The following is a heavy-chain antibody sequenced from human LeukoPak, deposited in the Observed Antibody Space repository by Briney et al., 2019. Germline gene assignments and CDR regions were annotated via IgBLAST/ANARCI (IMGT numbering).Heavy chain of an antibody. J-gene: IGHJ4*02. CDR1: GFTFSSYE. CDR2: ISGSGRTM. CDR3: AKDIGSGWSFDY. V-gene: IGHV3-48*03. D-gene: IGHD6-19*01. Sequence: PGGSLRLSCAASGFTFSSYEMNWVRQAPGKGLEWVSYISGSGRTMSYADSVKGRFTISRDNSKNSLYLQINSLRTEDTALYYCAKDIGSGWSFDYWGQGTLVTVSS.